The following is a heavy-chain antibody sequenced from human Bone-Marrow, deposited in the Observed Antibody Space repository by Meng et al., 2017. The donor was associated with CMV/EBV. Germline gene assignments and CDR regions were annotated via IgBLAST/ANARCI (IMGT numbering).Heavy chain of an antibody. J-gene: IGHJ3*02. Sequence: SCAASGFTFSSYEMNWVRQAPGKGLEWVSYISSSGSTIYYADSVKGRFTISRDNAKNSLYLQMNSLRAEDTAVYYCARSLITMIIVVHDAFAIWGQGTMVTVSS. CDR2: ISSSGSTI. D-gene: IGHD3-22*01. CDR3: ARSLITMIIVVHDAFAI. V-gene: IGHV3-48*03. CDR1: GFTFSSYE.